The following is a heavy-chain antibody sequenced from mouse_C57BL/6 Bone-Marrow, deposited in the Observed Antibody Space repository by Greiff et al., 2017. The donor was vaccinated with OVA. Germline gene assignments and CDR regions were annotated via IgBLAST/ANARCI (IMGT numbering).Heavy chain of an antibody. J-gene: IGHJ1*03. Sequence: EVQLVESGPELVKPGASVKIPCKASGYTFTDYNMDWVKQSHGKSLEWIGDINPNNGGTIYNQKFKGKATLTVDKSSSTAYMELRSLTSEDTAVYYCARGAYSNYWYFDVWGTGTTVTVSS. D-gene: IGHD2-5*01. V-gene: IGHV1-18*01. CDR2: INPNNGGT. CDR3: ARGAYSNYWYFDV. CDR1: GYTFTDYN.